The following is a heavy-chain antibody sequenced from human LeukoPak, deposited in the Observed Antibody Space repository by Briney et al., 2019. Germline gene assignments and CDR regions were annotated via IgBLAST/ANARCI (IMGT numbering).Heavy chain of an antibody. D-gene: IGHD6-13*01. CDR2: ISGSGGST. J-gene: IGHJ4*02. CDR1: GFTFSSNW. CDR3: AGRISASGRGFDY. V-gene: IGHV3-23*01. Sequence: GGSLRLSCAASGFTFSSNWLSWVRQAPGKGLEWVSAISGSGGSTYYADSVKGRFAISRDNSKNTLYLQMNSLRAEDTAVYYCAGRISASGRGFDYWGQGTLVTVSS.